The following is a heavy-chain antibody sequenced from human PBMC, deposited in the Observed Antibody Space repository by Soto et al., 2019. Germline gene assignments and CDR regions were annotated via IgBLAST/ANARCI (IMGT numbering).Heavy chain of an antibody. V-gene: IGHV3-23*01. D-gene: IGHD4-17*01. CDR1: GFTFSDYV. CDR2: ISDGGERT. Sequence: GGSLRLSCVASGFTFSDYVMSWVRQVPGKGLEWVSSISDGGERTDYRDSVRGRFTISRDNARFTLHLQMNSLRVDDTAVYYCTRDWDLVTVTTYRYWGQGTLVTVSS. J-gene: IGHJ4*02. CDR3: TRDWDLVTVTTYRY.